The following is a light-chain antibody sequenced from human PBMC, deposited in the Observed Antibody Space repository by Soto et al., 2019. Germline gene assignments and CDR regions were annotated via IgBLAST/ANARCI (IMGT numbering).Light chain of an antibody. J-gene: IGLJ2*01. Sequence: QSVLTQPPSASGTPGQRVTISCSGSSSNNGSNYVYWYQQLPGTAPKLLIYRNNQRPSGVPDRFSGSKSGTSASLAISGLRSEDEADYYCAAWDDSLSGQNVVFGGGTKVTVL. V-gene: IGLV1-47*01. CDR1: SSNNGSNY. CDR2: RNN. CDR3: AAWDDSLSGQNVV.